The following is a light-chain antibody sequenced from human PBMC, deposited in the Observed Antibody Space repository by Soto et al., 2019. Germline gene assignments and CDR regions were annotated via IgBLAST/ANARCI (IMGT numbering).Light chain of an antibody. J-gene: IGKJ4*01. CDR1: QTVRNNY. CDR2: DAS. Sequence: EFVLTQSPGTLSLSPGERATLFCRASQTVRNNYLAWYQQKPGQAPRLMIYDASSRATGIPDRFSGGWSGTDFTLTISRLEPEDFAVYYCQQFSSYPLTLGGGTKVDIK. CDR3: QQFSSYPLT. V-gene: IGKV3-20*01.